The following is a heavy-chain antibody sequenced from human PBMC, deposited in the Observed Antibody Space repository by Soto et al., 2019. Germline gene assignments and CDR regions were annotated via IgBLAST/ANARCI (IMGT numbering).Heavy chain of an antibody. CDR3: ARDRRVYGSGKEYFDY. D-gene: IGHD3-10*01. Sequence: QVQLQESGPGLVKPSQTLSLTCTVSGGSISSGGYYWSWIRQHPGKGLEWIGYIYYSGSTYYNPSLNSLVIISVDTCKNQFSLKLSSVTAADTAVYYCARDRRVYGSGKEYFDYWGHGTLVTVSS. CDR1: GGSISSGGYY. V-gene: IGHV4-31*01. J-gene: IGHJ4*01. CDR2: IYYSGST.